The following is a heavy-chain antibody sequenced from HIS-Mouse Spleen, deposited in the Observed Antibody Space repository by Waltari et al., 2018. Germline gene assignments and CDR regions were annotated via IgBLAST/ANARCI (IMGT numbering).Heavy chain of an antibody. J-gene: IGHJ2*01. CDR3: AREIPYSSSWYDWYFDL. V-gene: IGHV4-39*07. D-gene: IGHD6-13*01. Sequence: QLQLQESGPGLVKPSETLSLTCTVSGGSISSSSYSWGWIRQPPGTGLEWIVRIYYSGGTYYRPSLKSQVTISVDTSKNQFSLKLSSVTAADTAVYYCAREIPYSSSWYDWYFDLWGRGTLVTVSS. CDR1: GGSISSSSYS. CDR2: IYYSGGT.